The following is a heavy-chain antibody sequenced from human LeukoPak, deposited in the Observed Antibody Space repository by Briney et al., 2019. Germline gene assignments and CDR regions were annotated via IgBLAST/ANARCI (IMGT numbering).Heavy chain of an antibody. V-gene: IGHV3-21*01. D-gene: IGHD2-15*01. CDR3: ARDSSSGGSKVPGAFDI. CDR1: GFTFSSYS. J-gene: IGHJ3*02. Sequence: NPGGSLRLSCAASGFTFSSYSMNWVRQAPGKGLEWVSSISSSSSYIYYADSVKGRFTISRDNAKNSLYLQMNSLRAEDTAVYYCARDSSSGGSKVPGAFDIWGQGTMVTVSS. CDR2: ISSSSSYI.